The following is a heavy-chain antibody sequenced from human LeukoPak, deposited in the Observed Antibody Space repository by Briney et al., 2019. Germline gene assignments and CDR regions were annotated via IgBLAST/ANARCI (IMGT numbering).Heavy chain of an antibody. J-gene: IGHJ2*01. CDR1: GFTFSSYA. Sequence: PGGSLRLSCAASGFTFSSYAMSWVRQAPGKGLEWVSAISGSGGSTYYADSVKGRFTISRDNSKNTLYLQMNSLRAEDTAVYYCANPTVEAVAGADHNWYFDLWGRGTLVTVSS. D-gene: IGHD6-19*01. V-gene: IGHV3-23*01. CDR3: ANPTVEAVAGADHNWYFDL. CDR2: ISGSGGST.